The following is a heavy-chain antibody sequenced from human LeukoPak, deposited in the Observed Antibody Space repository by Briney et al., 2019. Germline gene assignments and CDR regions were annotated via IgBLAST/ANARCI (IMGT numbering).Heavy chain of an antibody. CDR3: ARVSAGYYMDV. V-gene: IGHV3-74*01. Sequence: GGSLRLSCAASEFAFSTYWMHWVRHAPGKGLVWVSLINSDGSSISYADSVKGRFTISRDNAKNTLYLQMNSLRAEDMAVYYCARVSAGYYMDVWGKGTTVTVSS. CDR2: INSDGSSI. CDR1: EFAFSTYW. J-gene: IGHJ6*03.